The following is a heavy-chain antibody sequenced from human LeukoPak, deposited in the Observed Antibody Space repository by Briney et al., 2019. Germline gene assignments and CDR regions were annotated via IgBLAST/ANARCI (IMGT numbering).Heavy chain of an antibody. CDR3: ARAIEVVPAAISILRPDYHYYYMDV. CDR2: INHSGST. CDR1: GGSFSGYY. V-gene: IGHV4-34*01. Sequence: SETLSLTCAVYGGSFSGYYWSWIRQPPGKGLEWIGEINHSGSTNYNPSLKSRVTISVDTSKNQFSLKLSSVTAADTAVYYCARAIEVVPAAISILRPDYHYYYMDVWGKGTTVTVSS. D-gene: IGHD2-2*01. J-gene: IGHJ6*03.